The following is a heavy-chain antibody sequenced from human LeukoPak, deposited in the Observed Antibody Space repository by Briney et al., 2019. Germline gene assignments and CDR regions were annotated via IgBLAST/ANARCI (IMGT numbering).Heavy chain of an antibody. CDR3: ARVSVVGGSYYDSSGYYAFDI. CDR2: IYTDNNI. CDR1: GFTFSNYE. J-gene: IGHJ3*02. V-gene: IGHV3-48*03. Sequence: PGGSLRLSCAASGFTFSNYEMSWVRQTPRKGLEWVSHIYTDNNIKEADAVKGRFTISRDNAKNTLYLQMNSLRAEDTAVYYCARVSVVGGSYYDSSGYYAFDIWGQGTMVTVSS. D-gene: IGHD3-22*01.